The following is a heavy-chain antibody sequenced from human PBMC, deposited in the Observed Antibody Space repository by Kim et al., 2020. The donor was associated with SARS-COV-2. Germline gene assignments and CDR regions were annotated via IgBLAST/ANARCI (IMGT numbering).Heavy chain of an antibody. Sequence: SETLSLTCAVYGGSFSGYYWSWIRQPPGKGLEWIWEINNSGSTNYNPSLKSRVTISVDTSTNQFSLKLSSVTAADTAVYYCQIGITFGGVIVRGADPWGQGELGTVSS. V-gene: IGHV4-34*01. CDR3: QIGITFGGVIVRGADP. D-gene: IGHD3-16*02. J-gene: IGHJ5*02. CDR1: GGSFSGYY. CDR2: INNSGST.